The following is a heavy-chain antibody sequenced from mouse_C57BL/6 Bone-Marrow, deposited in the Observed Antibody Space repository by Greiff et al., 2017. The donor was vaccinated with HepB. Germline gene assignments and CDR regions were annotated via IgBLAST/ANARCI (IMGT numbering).Heavy chain of an antibody. CDR2: IRSKSNNYAT. Sequence: EVKLVESGGGLVQPKGSLKLSCAASGFSFNTYAMNWVRQAPGKGLEWVARIRSKSNNYATYYADSVKDRFTISRDDSESMLYLQMNNLKTEDTAMYYCVRHSLWLPFAYWGQGTLVTVSA. J-gene: IGHJ3*01. D-gene: IGHD2-2*01. CDR3: VRHSLWLPFAY. V-gene: IGHV10-1*01. CDR1: GFSFNTYA.